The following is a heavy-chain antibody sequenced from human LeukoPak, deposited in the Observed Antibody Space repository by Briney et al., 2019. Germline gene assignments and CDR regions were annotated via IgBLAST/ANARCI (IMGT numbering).Heavy chain of an antibody. CDR2: INSDGSST. CDR1: GFTFSSYW. D-gene: IGHD3-10*02. CDR3: ARGRYYYDRMDY. V-gene: IGHV3-74*01. Sequence: GGSLRLSCAASGFTFSSYWMHWVRQAPGKGLVWVSRINSDGSSTSYADSVKGRFTISRDNAKNTLYLQMNSLRAEDAAVYYCARGRYYYDRMDYWGQGTLVTVSS. J-gene: IGHJ4*02.